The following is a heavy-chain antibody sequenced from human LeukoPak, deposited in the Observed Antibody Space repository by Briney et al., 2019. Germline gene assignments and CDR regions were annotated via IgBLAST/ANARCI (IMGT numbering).Heavy chain of an antibody. J-gene: IGHJ4*02. CDR3: ARFRSQKMVYADYLDY. CDR2: IKQDGSEK. D-gene: IGHD2-8*01. V-gene: IGHV3-7*01. Sequence: PGGSLRLSCAASGFTFSSYWMSWVRQAPGKGLEWVANIKQDGSEKYYVDSVKGRFTISRDNAKNSLYLQMNSLRAEDTAVYYCARFRSQKMVYADYLDYWGQGTLVTVSS. CDR1: GFTFSSYW.